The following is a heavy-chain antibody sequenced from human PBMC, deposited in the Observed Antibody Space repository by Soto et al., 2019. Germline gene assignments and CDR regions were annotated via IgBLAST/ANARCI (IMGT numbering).Heavy chain of an antibody. J-gene: IGHJ5*02. D-gene: IGHD2-8*01. V-gene: IGHV3-49*04. CDR1: LFHFYDFA. Sequence: GGSLRPPRPGSLFHFYDFAINWGPRAPGKGLEWVGLIRNQTYHETPQYAEAVKGRFTISRDTSNGVAYLQMSSLRVDDSAVYYCTVAESPDTAYFSLSWGQGTPVTVS. CDR2: IRNQTYHETP. CDR3: TVAESPDTAYFSLS.